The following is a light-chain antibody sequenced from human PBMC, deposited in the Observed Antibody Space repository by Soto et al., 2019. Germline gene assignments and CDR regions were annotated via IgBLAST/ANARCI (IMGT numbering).Light chain of an antibody. CDR3: ATWDDSLSGPWV. Sequence: QAVVTQPPSASGTPGQRVTISCSGSSSNIGRNYVYWYQQLPGAAPQLLIYRNSQRPSGVPDRFSGSQSGTSASLAISGLRSEDEAHYYCATWDDSLSGPWVFGGGTKLTVL. V-gene: IGLV1-47*01. CDR1: SSNIGRNY. CDR2: RNS. J-gene: IGLJ3*02.